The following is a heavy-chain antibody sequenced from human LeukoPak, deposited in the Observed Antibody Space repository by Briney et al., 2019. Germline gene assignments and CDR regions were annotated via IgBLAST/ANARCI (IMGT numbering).Heavy chain of an antibody. CDR1: GGSISSDSYY. CDR3: ASRGGYDYLSLDY. V-gene: IGHV4-39*07. D-gene: IGHD5-12*01. J-gene: IGHJ4*02. Sequence: KPSETLSLTCAVSGGSISSDSYYWAWVRQPPGKGLEWIGSIHRSGRTFYNPSLKSRVTISMDTSKNQFSLKLSSVTAADTAVYYCASRGGYDYLSLDYWGQGTLVTVTS. CDR2: IHRSGRT.